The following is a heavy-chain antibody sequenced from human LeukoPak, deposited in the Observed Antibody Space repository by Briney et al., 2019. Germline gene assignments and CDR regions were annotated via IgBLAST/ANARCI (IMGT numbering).Heavy chain of an antibody. D-gene: IGHD1-26*01. V-gene: IGHV4-34*01. CDR3: ARRRRAVGAPPDY. Sequence: SETLSLTCAVYGGSFSGYCWSWIRQPPGKGLEWIGEINHSGSTNYNPSLKSRVTISVDTSKNQFSLKLSSVTAADTAVYYCARRRRAVGAPPDYWGQGTLVTVSS. J-gene: IGHJ4*02. CDR2: INHSGST. CDR1: GGSFSGYC.